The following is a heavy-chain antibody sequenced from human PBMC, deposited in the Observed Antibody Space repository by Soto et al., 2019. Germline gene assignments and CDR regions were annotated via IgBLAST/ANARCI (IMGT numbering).Heavy chain of an antibody. CDR2: ISDNGGTT. D-gene: IGHD4-4*01. CDR3: TKEHSNYPDNWFDP. V-gene: IGHV3-23*01. J-gene: IGHJ5*02. Sequence: GGSLRLSCAASDFTFSNYAMSWVRQAPGKGLEWVSSISDNGGTTYYADSVKGRFTISRDNSMNTLYLQMDSLRAEDTAIYYCTKEHSNYPDNWFDPWGQGTRVTVSS. CDR1: DFTFSNYA.